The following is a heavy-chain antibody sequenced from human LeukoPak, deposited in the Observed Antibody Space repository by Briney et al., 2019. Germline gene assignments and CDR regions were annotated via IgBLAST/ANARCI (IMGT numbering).Heavy chain of an antibody. D-gene: IGHD2-15*01. J-gene: IGHJ4*02. CDR2: ISYDGTYK. CDR3: ARDHSRSNDY. Sequence: PGGSLRLSCAASGFTFSSYAMHWVRQAPGKGLEWVAVISYDGTYKYYADSVKGRFTISRDNSNNMLYLQMNGLRAEDTAVYYCARDHSRSNDYWGQGTLVTVSS. V-gene: IGHV3-30*04. CDR1: GFTFSSYA.